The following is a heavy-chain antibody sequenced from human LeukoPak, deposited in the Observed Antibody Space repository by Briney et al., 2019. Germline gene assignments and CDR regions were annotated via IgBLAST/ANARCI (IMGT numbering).Heavy chain of an antibody. J-gene: IGHJ6*02. Sequence: SETLSLTCTVSGGSISSSSYYWGWIRQPPGRGLEWIGSIYYSGSTYYNPSLKSRVTISVDTSKNQFSLKLSSVTAADTAVYYCASVYSNYAPRATYYYYYGMDVWGQGTTVTVSS. CDR3: ASVYSNYAPRATYYYYYGMDV. CDR2: IYYSGST. D-gene: IGHD4-11*01. V-gene: IGHV4-39*01. CDR1: GGSISSSSYY.